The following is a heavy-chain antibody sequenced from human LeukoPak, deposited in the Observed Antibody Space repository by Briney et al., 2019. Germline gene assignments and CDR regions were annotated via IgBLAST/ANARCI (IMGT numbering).Heavy chain of an antibody. CDR1: GFTVSSYG. CDR2: ISYDGSNK. CDR3: AKGADTGGYDAFDI. V-gene: IGHV3-30*18. D-gene: IGHD1-1*01. Sequence: PGGSLRLSCAASGFTVSSYGMHWVRQAPGKGLEWVAVISYDGSNKYYADSVKGRFTISRDNSKNTLYLQMNSLRAEDTAVYYCAKGADTGGYDAFDIWGQGTMVTVSS. J-gene: IGHJ3*02.